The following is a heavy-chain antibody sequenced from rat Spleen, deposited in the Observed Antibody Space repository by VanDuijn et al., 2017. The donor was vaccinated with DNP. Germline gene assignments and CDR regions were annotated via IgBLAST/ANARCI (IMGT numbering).Heavy chain of an antibody. CDR3: AREWGSGLLPWFAY. CDR1: GFTFSAYY. CDR2: IGSAAYAP. D-gene: IGHD1-6*01. J-gene: IGHJ3*01. Sequence: EEQLVGSGGGLVQPGRSLKLSCAASGFTFSAYYMAWVRQAPAKGLEWVAYIGSAAYAPYYGDSVKGRFTISRDNAKSTLYLQMNSLRSEDTATSFCAREWGSGLLPWFAYWGQGTLVTVSS. V-gene: IGHV5-22*01.